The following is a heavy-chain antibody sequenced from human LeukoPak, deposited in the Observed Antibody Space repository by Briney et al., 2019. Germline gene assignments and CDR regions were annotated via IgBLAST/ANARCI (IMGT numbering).Heavy chain of an antibody. Sequence: GGSLRLSCAASGFTFSSYGMHWVRQAPGKGLEWVAVISYDGSNKYYVDSVKGRFTISRDNAKNSLYLQMNSLRDEDTAVYYCASRDYFDYWGQGTLVTVSS. J-gene: IGHJ4*02. CDR2: ISYDGSNK. V-gene: IGHV3-30*03. CDR1: GFTFSSYG. CDR3: ASRDYFDY.